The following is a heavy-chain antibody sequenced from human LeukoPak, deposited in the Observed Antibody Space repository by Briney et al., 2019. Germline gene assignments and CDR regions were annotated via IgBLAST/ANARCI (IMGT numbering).Heavy chain of an antibody. CDR3: ARDWGYCSGGSCYEYYYYYMDV. J-gene: IGHJ6*03. Sequence: GGSLRLSCAASGFTFSDYYMSWIRQAPGKGLEWVSYISSSGSTIYYADSVKGRFTISRDNAKNSLYLQMNSLRAEDTAVYYRARDWGYCSGGSCYEYYYYYMDVWGKGTTVTVSS. CDR1: GFTFSDYY. CDR2: ISSSGSTI. D-gene: IGHD2-15*01. V-gene: IGHV3-11*04.